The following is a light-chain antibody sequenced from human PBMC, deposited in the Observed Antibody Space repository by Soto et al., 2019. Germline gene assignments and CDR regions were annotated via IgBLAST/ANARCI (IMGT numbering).Light chain of an antibody. CDR2: GAS. CDR1: QNIDMY. Sequence: DIHMTQSPSSLSASFGDTVTITCRASQNIDMYLNWYQQKPGKAPRVLISGASNLQSGVPSRFSGSGSGTDFTLTLSRVEPDDFAVYYCQHFRAFGQGTRLEI. V-gene: IGKV1-39*01. CDR3: QHFRA. J-gene: IGKJ5*01.